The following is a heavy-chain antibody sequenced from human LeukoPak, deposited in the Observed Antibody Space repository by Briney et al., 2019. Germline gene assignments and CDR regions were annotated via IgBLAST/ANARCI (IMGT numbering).Heavy chain of an antibody. CDR2: IKQDGSEK. V-gene: IGHV3-7*04. Sequence: GRSLRLSCAASAFTFTSYWMSWVRQAPGKGLECVAKIKQDGSEKYYVDSVKGRFTISRDNAKSSLYVQMNSLRAEDTAVYYCASDREYYYGSGSFDYWGQGTLVTVSA. CDR3: ASDREYYYGSGSFDY. J-gene: IGHJ4*02. D-gene: IGHD3-10*01. CDR1: AFTFTSYW.